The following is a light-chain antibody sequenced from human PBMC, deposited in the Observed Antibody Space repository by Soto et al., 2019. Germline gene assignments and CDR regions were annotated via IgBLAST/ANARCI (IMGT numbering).Light chain of an antibody. J-gene: IGLJ1*01. CDR1: SSDVGGYNY. Sequence: QSALXQPPSASGSPGQSVTISCTGTSSDVGGYNYVSWYQQHPGKAPKLMIYEVSKRPSGVPDRFSGSKSGNTASLTVSGLQAEDEADYYCCSYAGSNNFPYVFGTGTKVTVL. V-gene: IGLV2-8*01. CDR3: CSYAGSNNFPYV. CDR2: EVS.